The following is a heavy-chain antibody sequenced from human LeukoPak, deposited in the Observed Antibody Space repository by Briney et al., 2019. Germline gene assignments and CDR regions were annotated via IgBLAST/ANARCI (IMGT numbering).Heavy chain of an antibody. D-gene: IGHD1-26*01. CDR3: AKDRGGSSELGDAFDV. V-gene: IGHV3-21*04. J-gene: IGHJ3*01. Sequence: GGSLRLSCAASGFTFSSYSMNWVRQAPGKGLEWVSSISSSRSHIYYADSVKGRFTISRDNAKNSLYLQMNSLRVEDTALYYCAKDRGGSSELGDAFDVWGQGTMVRVSS. CDR2: ISSSRSHI. CDR1: GFTFSSYS.